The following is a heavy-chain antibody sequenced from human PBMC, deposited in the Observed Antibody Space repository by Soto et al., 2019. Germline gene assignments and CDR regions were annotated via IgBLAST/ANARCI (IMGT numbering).Heavy chain of an antibody. Sequence: SVKVSCKASGGTFSSCAISWVRQAPGQGLEWMGGIIPIFGTANYAQKFQGRVTITADESTSTAYMELSSLRSEDTAVYYCARDEGYGDSTELGYYYGMDVWGQGTTVTVSS. CDR3: ARDEGYGDSTELGYYYGMDV. D-gene: IGHD4-17*01. CDR1: GGTFSSCA. V-gene: IGHV1-69*13. J-gene: IGHJ6*02. CDR2: IIPIFGTA.